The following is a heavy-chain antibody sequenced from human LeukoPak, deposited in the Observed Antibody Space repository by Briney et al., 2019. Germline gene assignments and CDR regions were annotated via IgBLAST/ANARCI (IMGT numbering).Heavy chain of an antibody. Sequence: SETLSLTCTVSGGSISSYYWSWIRQPAGKGLEWIGRIYTSGSTNYNPSLKSRVTMSADTSKNQFSLKLSSVTAADTAVYYCAREGGGPSPLLWFGESLNWFDPWGQGTLVTVSS. CDR2: IYTSGST. CDR1: GGSISSYY. V-gene: IGHV4-4*07. J-gene: IGHJ5*02. CDR3: AREGGGPSPLLWFGESLNWFDP. D-gene: IGHD3-10*01.